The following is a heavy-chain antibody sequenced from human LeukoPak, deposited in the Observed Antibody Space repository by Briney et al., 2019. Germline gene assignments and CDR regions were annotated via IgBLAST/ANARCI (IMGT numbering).Heavy chain of an antibody. D-gene: IGHD4-23*01. J-gene: IGHJ4*02. CDR1: GFTFSSYA. V-gene: IGHV3-30*04. Sequence: PGRSLRLSCAASGFTFSSYAMHWVRQAPGKGLEWVAVISYDGSNKYYADSVKGRFTISRDNSKNTLYLQMDSLRVEDTAVYYCAQGHYVGNSEFLDNWGQGSLVIVSS. CDR2: ISYDGSNK. CDR3: AQGHYVGNSEFLDN.